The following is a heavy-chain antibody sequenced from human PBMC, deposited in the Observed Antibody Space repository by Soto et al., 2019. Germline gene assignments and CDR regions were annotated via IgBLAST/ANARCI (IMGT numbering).Heavy chain of an antibody. CDR2: LSYDGSDE. D-gene: IGHD5-18*01. J-gene: IGHJ5*02. Sequence: GVSLRLSCAASGFTFSRYTMHWFRQPPGRGLEWVAVLSYDGSDEYYADSVKGRFTVSRDNSKNTLSLQMNSLRAEDTAVYFCAREFYPAYTAMVKWFDPWGQGTLVTVSS. V-gene: IGHV3-30-3*01. CDR3: AREFYPAYTAMVKWFDP. CDR1: GFTFSRYT.